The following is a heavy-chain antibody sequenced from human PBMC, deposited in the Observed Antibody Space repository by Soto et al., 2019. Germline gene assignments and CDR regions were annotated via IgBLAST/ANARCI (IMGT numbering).Heavy chain of an antibody. CDR2: IYYSGTT. CDR3: ARQEYQLLWDYYFYGMDV. V-gene: IGHV4-39*01. CDR1: GCSISSSSYY. D-gene: IGHD2-2*01. J-gene: IGHJ6*02. Sequence: SETLSLTCTVSGCSISSSSYYWGWIRQPTGKGLEWIGSIYYSGTTYYNPSLKSRVTISVDTSKNHYFLKVSSVTAADAAVYYCARQEYQLLWDYYFYGMDVWGQGTTVTSP.